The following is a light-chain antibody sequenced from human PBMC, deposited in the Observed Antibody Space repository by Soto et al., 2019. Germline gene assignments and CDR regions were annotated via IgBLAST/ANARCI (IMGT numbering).Light chain of an antibody. V-gene: IGKV3-15*01. CDR1: QSTNNY. J-gene: IGKJ4*01. CDR3: QQYTAWPLT. CDR2: GAS. Sequence: EIVMTQSPATLSVSPGERATLSCRASQSTNNYLAWYQQKPGQAPRLLIDGASTRATGIPARFSGSGSGTEFTLTISSLQSEDFAVYYCQQYTAWPLTFGGGTKVEIK.